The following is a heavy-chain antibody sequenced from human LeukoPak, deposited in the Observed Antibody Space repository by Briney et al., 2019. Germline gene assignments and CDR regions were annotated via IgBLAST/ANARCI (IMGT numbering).Heavy chain of an antibody. Sequence: ASETLSLTCAVSGGSISSYYWSWIRQPPGKGLEWIGHIYYSGSTNYNPSLKSRVTISVDTSKNQFSLRLSSVTAADTAVYYSARLASGSYGPLTPFDYWGQGTLVTVSS. CDR2: IYYSGST. V-gene: IGHV4-59*08. CDR1: GGSISSYY. CDR3: ARLASGSYGPLTPFDY. J-gene: IGHJ4*02. D-gene: IGHD1-26*01.